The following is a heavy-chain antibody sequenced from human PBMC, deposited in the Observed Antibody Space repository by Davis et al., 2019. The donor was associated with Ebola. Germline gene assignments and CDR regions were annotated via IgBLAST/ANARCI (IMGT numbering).Heavy chain of an antibody. CDR3: ARDHGVTGTGAFDP. D-gene: IGHD1-7*01. CDR2: MNPNNGNT. Sequence: ASVKVSCKTSGYTFSHYDINWVRQATGQGLEWMRWMNPNNGNTGYAQKFQGRVTMTSNTAISTAYMELSSLRSDDTAVYYCARDHGVTGTGAFDPWGQGTLVTVSS. CDR1: GYTFSHYD. V-gene: IGHV1-8*01. J-gene: IGHJ5*02.